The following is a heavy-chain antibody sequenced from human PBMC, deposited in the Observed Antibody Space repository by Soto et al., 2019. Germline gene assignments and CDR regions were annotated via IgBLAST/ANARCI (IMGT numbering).Heavy chain of an antibody. CDR3: ARRGSGSYYDY. D-gene: IGHD1-26*01. J-gene: IGHJ4*02. CDR1: GFTFSSYA. CDR2: ISGSGGST. V-gene: IGHV3-23*01. Sequence: GGSLRLSCAASGFTFSSYAMRWVRQAPGKGLEWVSAISGSGGSTYYADSVKGRFTISRDNSRNTLYLQMNSLRAEDTAVYYCARRGSGSYYDYWGQGTLVTVS.